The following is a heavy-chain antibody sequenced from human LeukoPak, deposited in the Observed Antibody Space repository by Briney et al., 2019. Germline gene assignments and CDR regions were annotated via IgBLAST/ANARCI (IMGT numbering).Heavy chain of an antibody. J-gene: IGHJ4*02. CDR2: IYYSGST. Sequence: SETLSLTCTVSGGSISSSSYYWGWIRQPPGTGLEWIGSIYYSGSTYYNPSLKSRVTISVDTSKNQFSLKLSSVTAADTAVYYCARQDGYDFWSGYRQPYYFDYWGQGTLVTVSS. CDR1: GGSISSSSYY. V-gene: IGHV4-39*01. CDR3: ARQDGYDFWSGYRQPYYFDY. D-gene: IGHD3-3*01.